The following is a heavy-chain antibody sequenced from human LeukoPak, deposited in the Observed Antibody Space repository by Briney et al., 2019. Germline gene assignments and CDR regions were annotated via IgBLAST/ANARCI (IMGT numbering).Heavy chain of an antibody. Sequence: GGSLRLSCATSGFTFGYYEMNWVRQAPGKGLEWVSYIKSGGSSIYYADSVKGRFTISRDNANNSLYLQMNSLRAEDMALYYCARALVSNDAFDIWGQGTMVTVSS. J-gene: IGHJ3*02. CDR2: IKSGGSSI. CDR1: GFTFGYYE. CDR3: ARALVSNDAFDI. V-gene: IGHV3-48*03.